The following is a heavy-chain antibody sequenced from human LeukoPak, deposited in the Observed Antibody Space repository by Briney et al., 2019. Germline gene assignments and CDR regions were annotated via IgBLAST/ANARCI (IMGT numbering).Heavy chain of an antibody. V-gene: IGHV1-2*02. Sequence: ASVKVSCKASGYTFTGYYMHWLRQAPGQGLEWMGWINPNSGGTNYEQKSQGRVTMTRDTSMSTAYMELSSLRSDDTAVYYCARADSSNWYWFDPWGQGTLVTVSS. J-gene: IGHJ5*02. D-gene: IGHD6-13*01. CDR1: GYTFTGYY. CDR2: INPNSGGT. CDR3: ARADSSNWYWFDP.